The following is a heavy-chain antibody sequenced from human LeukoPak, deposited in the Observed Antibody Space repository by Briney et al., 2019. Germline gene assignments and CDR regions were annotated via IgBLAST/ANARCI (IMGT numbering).Heavy chain of an antibody. Sequence: ASVKVSCKASGYTFTGYDMHSMRQAPGQGLEWRGWINPNSGGTNSAHKCPGRGTGTRYTAISTASRELSRLTSDDTAVYYCARTRGVAGDAFDIWGQGTMVTVSS. CDR1: GYTFTGYD. D-gene: IGHD2-15*01. V-gene: IGHV1-2*07. J-gene: IGHJ3*02. CDR2: INPNSGGT. CDR3: ARTRGVAGDAFDI.